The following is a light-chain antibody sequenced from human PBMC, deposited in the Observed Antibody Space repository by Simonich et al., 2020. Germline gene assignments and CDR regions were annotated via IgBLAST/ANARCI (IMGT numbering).Light chain of an antibody. CDR1: QSVSRN. J-gene: IGKJ1*01. Sequence: EIVMTQSPATLSVSPGERATLSCRASQSVSRNLAWDQQKPGPAPRLLIYGASTRATGIPARFSVSGSGTEFTLTISSLQSEDFAVYYCQQYNNWPRTFGQGTKVEIK. CDR2: GAS. V-gene: IGKV3-15*01. CDR3: QQYNNWPRT.